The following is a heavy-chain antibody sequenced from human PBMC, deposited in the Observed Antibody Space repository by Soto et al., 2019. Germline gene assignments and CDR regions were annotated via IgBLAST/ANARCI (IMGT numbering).Heavy chain of an antibody. CDR1: GGSMSNFY. J-gene: IGHJ5*02. D-gene: IGHD4-17*01. CDR3: VRDGSKTLRDCFDP. V-gene: IGHV4-4*07. CDR2: VYATGTS. Sequence: NLFLTFSVSGGSMSNFYWSWIRKTAGNGLEWMGLVYATGTSDYNPSIRSRIAMSVDISKKTFSLRLRSVTAADTGVYYCVRDGSKTLRDCFDPWGQGRLVPVYS.